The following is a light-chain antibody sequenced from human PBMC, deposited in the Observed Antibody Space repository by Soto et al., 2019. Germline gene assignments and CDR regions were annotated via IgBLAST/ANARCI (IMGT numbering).Light chain of an antibody. V-gene: IGLV1-44*01. Sequence: QSVVTQPPSASGTPGQRVTISCSGSGSNFGSNTVLWYQQLPGTAPKLLIYSNNKRPSGVPDRFSGSKSGTSASLAISGLQSEDEADYYCAAWDDSMNAGVFGGGTQLTVL. CDR2: SNN. CDR3: AAWDDSMNAGV. CDR1: GSNFGSNT. J-gene: IGLJ3*02.